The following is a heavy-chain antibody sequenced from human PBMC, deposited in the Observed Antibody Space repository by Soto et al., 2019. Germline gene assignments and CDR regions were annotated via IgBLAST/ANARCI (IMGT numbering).Heavy chain of an antibody. CDR1: GFSFSRYA. CDR3: ARSRSGAVADSFDF. D-gene: IGHD3-10*01. V-gene: IGHV3-30*04. J-gene: IGHJ4*02. Sequence: QVQVVESGGGVVEPGRSLRLSCAASGFSFSRYAIHWVRQAPGKGLEWVAVISKDGSHNYYLDSVKGRFTISRDNSKNILYLQMNSLRDEDTAVYYCARSRSGAVADSFDFWGQGTLVTVSS. CDR2: ISKDGSHN.